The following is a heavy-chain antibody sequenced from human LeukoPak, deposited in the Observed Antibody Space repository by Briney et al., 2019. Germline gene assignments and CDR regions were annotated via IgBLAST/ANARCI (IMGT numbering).Heavy chain of an antibody. CDR1: GLTFSSYE. J-gene: IGHJ6*02. CDR3: AGSSEYIYYYYYGMDV. D-gene: IGHD6-6*01. Sequence: GGSLRLSCAASGLTFSSYEMNWVRQAPGKGLEWVSYISSSGSTIYYADSVKGRFTISRDNAKNSLYLQMNSLRAEDTAVYYCAGSSEYIYYYYYGMDVWGQGTTVTVSS. V-gene: IGHV3-48*03. CDR2: ISSSGSTI.